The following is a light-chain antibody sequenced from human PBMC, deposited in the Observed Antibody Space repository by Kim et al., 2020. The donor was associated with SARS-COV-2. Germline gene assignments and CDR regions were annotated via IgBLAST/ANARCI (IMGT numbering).Light chain of an antibody. J-gene: IGKJ4*01. Sequence: DIVMTQSPDSLAVSLGERATINCKSSQSVLHSSDNKNYLAWYQQKPGQPPILLFYWASTRESGVPDRFSGSGSGTDFTLTITSLQAEDVASYYCQQYYSLPLTFGGGTKVDIK. CDR1: QSVLHSSDNKNY. V-gene: IGKV4-1*01. CDR3: QQYYSLPLT. CDR2: WAS.